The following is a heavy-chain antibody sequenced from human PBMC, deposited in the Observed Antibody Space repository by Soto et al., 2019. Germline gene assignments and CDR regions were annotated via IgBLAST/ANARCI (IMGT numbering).Heavy chain of an antibody. CDR2: FFIGGNT. V-gene: IGHV4-39*07. D-gene: IGHD5-18*01. J-gene: IGHJ3*02. CDR1: GGSITGGSISSTTYY. CDR3: AREVDSYGPPRLDAFDI. Sequence: SETLSLTCTVSGGSITGGSISSTTYYWGWMRQPPGKGLEWIASFFIGGNTYYNPSLKSRVTTSVDTSKNQFSLKLSSVTAADTAVYYCAREVDSYGPPRLDAFDIWGQGTMVTVSS.